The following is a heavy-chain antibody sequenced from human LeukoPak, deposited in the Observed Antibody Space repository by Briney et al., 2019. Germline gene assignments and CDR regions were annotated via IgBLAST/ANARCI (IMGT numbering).Heavy chain of an antibody. CDR2: IYYSGST. CDR1: GASISSTTYY. Sequence: SETLSLTCTVSGASISSTTYYWGWIRQPPRKGLEWIASIYYSGSTYYNPSLKSRVTISVDTSKNQFSLKLSSVTAADTAVYYCARERKDIVVVPAAIIRYYYYMDVWGKGTTVTISS. V-gene: IGHV4-39*07. J-gene: IGHJ6*03. CDR3: ARERKDIVVVPAAIIRYYYYMDV. D-gene: IGHD2-2*01.